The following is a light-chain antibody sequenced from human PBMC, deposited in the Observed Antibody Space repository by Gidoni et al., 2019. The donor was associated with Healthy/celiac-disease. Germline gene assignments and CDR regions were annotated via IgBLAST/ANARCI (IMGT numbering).Light chain of an antibody. Sequence: QSVLPQPPSASGTPGQRVTIACSGSSSNIGSNTVNWYQQLPGTAPRLLIYSNNQRPSGVPARFSGSKSGTSASLAISGLQSEDEADYYCAAWDDSPNGVVFGGGTKLTVL. CDR3: AAWDDSPNGVV. CDR1: SSNIGSNT. J-gene: IGLJ2*01. CDR2: SNN. V-gene: IGLV1-44*01.